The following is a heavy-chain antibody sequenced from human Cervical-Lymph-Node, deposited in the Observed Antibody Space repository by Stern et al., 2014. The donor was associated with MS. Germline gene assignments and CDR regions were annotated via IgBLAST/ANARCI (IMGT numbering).Heavy chain of an antibody. CDR1: GDTLASYP. CDR2: VKPNDVST. V-gene: IGHV1-46*03. Sequence: VQLVESGAEVKKHGASVKVSCKASGDTLASYPIHWLRQAKGKGPLWIGKVKPNDVSTTYAQTFQGRVTMTSDTSTRTVYMELSSLRAEDTAIYFCANPLPYANWCQGTRVTVSS. J-gene: IGHJ1*01. D-gene: IGHD4-17*01. CDR3: ANPLPYAN.